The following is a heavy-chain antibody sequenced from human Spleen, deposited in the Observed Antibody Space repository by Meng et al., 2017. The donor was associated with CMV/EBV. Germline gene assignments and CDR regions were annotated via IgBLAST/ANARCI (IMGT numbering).Heavy chain of an antibody. Sequence: ASGFTFSDYNMSWIRQAPGKGLEWVSYISSSGSTIYYADSVKGRFTISRDNAKNSLYLQMNSLRDEDTAVYYCARHYCSGGSCYLDYWGQGTLVTVSS. CDR3: ARHYCSGGSCYLDY. V-gene: IGHV3-11*01. J-gene: IGHJ4*02. CDR2: ISSSGSTI. CDR1: GFTFSDYN. D-gene: IGHD2-15*01.